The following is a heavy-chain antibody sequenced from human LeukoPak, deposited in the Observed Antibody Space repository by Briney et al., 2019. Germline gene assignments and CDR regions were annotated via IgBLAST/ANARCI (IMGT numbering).Heavy chain of an antibody. CDR2: IYYSGST. D-gene: IGHD1-7*01. CDR1: GGSISSYY. Sequence: SETLSLTCTVSGGSISSYYWSWIRQPPGKGLEWIGYIYYSGSTNYNPSLKSRAAISVDTSKNQFSLKLSSVTAADTAVYYCARDNWNYGSSMDVWGQGTTVTVSS. CDR3: ARDNWNYGSSMDV. J-gene: IGHJ6*02. V-gene: IGHV4-59*01.